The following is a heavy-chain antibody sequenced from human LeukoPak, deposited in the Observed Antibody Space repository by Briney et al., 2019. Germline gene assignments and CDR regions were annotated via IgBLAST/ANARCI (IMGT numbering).Heavy chain of an antibody. CDR1: GFSLSTSGVG. CDR2: IYWDDDK. D-gene: IGHD3-3*01. Sequence: SGPTLVKPTQTLTLTRTFSGFSLSTSGVGVGWIRQPPGKALEWLALIYWDDDKRYSPSLKSRLTITKDTSKNQVVLTMTNMDPVDTATYYCANRHRFDAFDIWGQGTMVTVSS. CDR3: ANRHRFDAFDI. J-gene: IGHJ3*02. V-gene: IGHV2-5*02.